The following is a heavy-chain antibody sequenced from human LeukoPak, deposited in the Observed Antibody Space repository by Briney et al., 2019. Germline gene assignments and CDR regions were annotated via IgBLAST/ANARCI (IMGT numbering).Heavy chain of an antibody. CDR2: INTSGSST. CDR3: ARSNHADDF. Sequence: GGSLRLSCAASGFTFSDYWMHWVRQVLGKGLVWVSRINTSGSSTTYADSVKGRFTISRDNAKNTLYLQMDSLRAEDTGVYYCARSNHADDFWGQGTLVTVSS. V-gene: IGHV3-74*03. J-gene: IGHJ4*02. CDR1: GFTFSDYW. D-gene: IGHD1-14*01.